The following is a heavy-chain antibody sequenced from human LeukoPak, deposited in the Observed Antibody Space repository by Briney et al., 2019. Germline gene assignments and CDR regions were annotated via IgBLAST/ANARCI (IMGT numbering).Heavy chain of an antibody. CDR2: ISYDGYNK. CDR3: AKAGSSGSFDS. Sequence: RGGSLRLSCAASGFTFSSYAMHWVRQAPGKGLEWVALISYDGYNKYYADSVEGRFTISRDNSKNTVYLQMNSLRADDTAVFYCAKAGSSGSFDSWGQGTHVTVSS. V-gene: IGHV3-30*18. J-gene: IGHJ4*02. D-gene: IGHD6-19*01. CDR1: GFTFSSYA.